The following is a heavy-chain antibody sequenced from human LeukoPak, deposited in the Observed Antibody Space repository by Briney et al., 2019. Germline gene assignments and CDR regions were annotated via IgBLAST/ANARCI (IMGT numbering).Heavy chain of an antibody. CDR3: ARRRGRGGFDY. Sequence: GGSLGLSCAASGFTVSSNYMSWVRQAPGKGLEWVSVIYSGGSTYYADSVKGRFTISRDNSKNTLYLQMNSLRAEDTAVYYCARRRGRGGFDYWGQGTLVTVSS. D-gene: IGHD3-10*01. CDR1: GFTVSSNY. CDR2: IYSGGST. J-gene: IGHJ4*02. V-gene: IGHV3-66*04.